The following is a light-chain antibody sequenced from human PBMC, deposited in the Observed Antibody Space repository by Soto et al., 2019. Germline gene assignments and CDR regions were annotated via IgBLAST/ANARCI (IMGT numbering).Light chain of an antibody. CDR3: QQYNYYMWG. CDR1: QTISSW. Sequence: DSQMTQSKSTLSGSVGDRVTITCRASQTISSWLAWYQQKPGKAPKLLIYKASTLETGVPSRFSGSRSGAEFTLTISSLQPDDFATYYCQQYNYYMWGFGQGTKVDI. J-gene: IGKJ1*01. V-gene: IGKV1-5*03. CDR2: KAS.